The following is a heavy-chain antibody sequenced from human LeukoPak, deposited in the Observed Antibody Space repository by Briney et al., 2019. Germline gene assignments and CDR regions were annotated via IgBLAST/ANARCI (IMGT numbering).Heavy chain of an antibody. CDR1: GFTFSSYG. V-gene: IGHV3-30*02. J-gene: IGHJ3*02. Sequence: GGSLRLSCAASGFTFSSYGMQWARQAPGKGRVGVAFIWYDGSNKYYADSVKGRFTISRDNSKNTLYLQMNSLRAEDTAVYYCAKDPSGYGGAFDIWGQGTMVTVSS. CDR2: IWYDGSNK. D-gene: IGHD3-3*01. CDR3: AKDPSGYGGAFDI.